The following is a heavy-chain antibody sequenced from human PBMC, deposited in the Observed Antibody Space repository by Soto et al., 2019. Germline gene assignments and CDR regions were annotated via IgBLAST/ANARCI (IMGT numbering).Heavy chain of an antibody. CDR1: GFTFSSYA. J-gene: IGHJ6*02. D-gene: IGHD5-18*01. CDR3: SQEAGYSFTHGMDV. Sequence: EVLLLEAGGCLLQPGGSLRLSCAASGFTFSSYAMTWVRQAPGKGLAWVSASSGNGDSTYYADSVKGRFTISRDNSKNVLYLQMNILRAEDTAGYYCSQEAGYSFTHGMDVWGQGTTVTVSS. CDR2: SSGNGDST. V-gene: IGHV3-23*01.